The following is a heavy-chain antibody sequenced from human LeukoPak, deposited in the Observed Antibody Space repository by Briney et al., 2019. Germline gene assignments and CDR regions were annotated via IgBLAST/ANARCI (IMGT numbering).Heavy chain of an antibody. CDR3: AMHLGEWIQLWLFDY. Sequence: GRSLRLSCAASGFTFSSYAMHWVRQAPGKGLEWVAVISYDGSNKYYADSVEGRFTISRDNSKNTLYLQMNSLRSEDTAVYYCAMHLGEWIQLWLFDYWGQGTLVTVSS. J-gene: IGHJ4*02. CDR2: ISYDGSNK. V-gene: IGHV3-30-3*01. D-gene: IGHD5-18*01. CDR1: GFTFSSYA.